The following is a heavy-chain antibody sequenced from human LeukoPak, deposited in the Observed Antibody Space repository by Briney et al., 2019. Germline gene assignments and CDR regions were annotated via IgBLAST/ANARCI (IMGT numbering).Heavy chain of an antibody. V-gene: IGHV3-7*01. CDR3: AKLAKYFYGSETYYFFEH. D-gene: IGHD3-10*01. CDR1: GFSFTTYW. CDR2: IKQDGTEK. J-gene: IGHJ4*02. Sequence: GGSLRLSCGASGFSFTTYWMGWVHQAPGKGLEWVANIKQDGTEKYYVDSVKGRFTISRDNAKNSLYLQMNSLRVEDTAVYYCAKLAKYFYGSETYYFFEHWGQGTPVTASS.